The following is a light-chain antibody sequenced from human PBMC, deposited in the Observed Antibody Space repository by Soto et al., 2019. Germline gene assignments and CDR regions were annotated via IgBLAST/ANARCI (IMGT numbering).Light chain of an antibody. V-gene: IGLV2-14*01. CDR1: SSDVGGFNS. J-gene: IGLJ1*01. CDR3: TSTAGGAPYV. Sequence: QSALTQPASVSGSPGQSITISCTGTSSDVGGFNSVSWYQQYPGKAPKLMIYDVRNRPSGVSNRFSGSKSGNTASLTISVPQAEDEADYYGTSTAGGAPYVCATGTKVPVL. CDR2: DVR.